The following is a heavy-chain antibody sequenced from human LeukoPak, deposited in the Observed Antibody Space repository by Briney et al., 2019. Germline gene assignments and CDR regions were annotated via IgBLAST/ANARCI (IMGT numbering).Heavy chain of an antibody. V-gene: IGHV1-69*04. CDR1: GGAFSSYA. CDR2: IIPIFGIA. CDR3: ARTGTYCSGGSCYWGYHYYGMDV. J-gene: IGHJ6*02. D-gene: IGHD2-15*01. Sequence: SVKVSCKASGGAFSSYAISWVRQAPGQGLEWMGRIIPIFGIANYAQKFQGRATITADKSTSTAYMELSSLRSEDTAVYYCARTGTYCSGGSCYWGYHYYGMDVWGQGTTVTVSS.